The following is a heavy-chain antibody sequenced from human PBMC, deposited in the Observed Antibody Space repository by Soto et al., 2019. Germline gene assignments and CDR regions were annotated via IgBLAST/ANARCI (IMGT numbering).Heavy chain of an antibody. CDR3: ASTWSGYYYFDS. V-gene: IGHV3-30*03. Sequence: GGSLRLSCAASGFTFSSYGMHWVRQAPGKGLEWVAVISYDGGNRYYGDSVKGRFTISRDNSKNTVYLQMNSLRVEDTAVYYCASTWSGYYYFDSWGQGTLVTVSS. D-gene: IGHD3-3*01. CDR1: GFTFSSYG. CDR2: ISYDGGNR. J-gene: IGHJ4*02.